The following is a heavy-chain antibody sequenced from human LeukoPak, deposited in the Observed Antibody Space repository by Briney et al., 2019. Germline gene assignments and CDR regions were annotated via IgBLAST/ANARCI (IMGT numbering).Heavy chain of an antibody. CDR3: ARDNPYGSGTDY. Sequence: SETLSLTCTVSGGSISSYYWGWIRQPPGKGLEWIGSIYFSGRTYYNMSLKSRVTISIDTSKNQFSLKVNSVTAADTAVYYCARDNPYGSGTDYWGQGTLVTVSS. CDR2: IYFSGRT. D-gene: IGHD3-10*01. CDR1: GGSISSYY. V-gene: IGHV4-39*07. J-gene: IGHJ4*02.